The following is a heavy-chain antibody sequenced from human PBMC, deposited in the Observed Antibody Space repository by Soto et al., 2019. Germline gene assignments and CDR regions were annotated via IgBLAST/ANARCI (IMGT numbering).Heavy chain of an antibody. CDR1: GFSFRTYW. J-gene: IGHJ6*04. Sequence: EVQLVESGGGLVQPGGSLRHSCAASGFSFRTYWMQWARQAPGKGLEWVSRINNDGSSTDYADSVKGRFTISRDNAKDTLYLQMNSLRAEDTATYYCAMGTMDVWGTGTTVTVSS. CDR3: AMGTMDV. D-gene: IGHD7-27*01. V-gene: IGHV3-74*01. CDR2: INNDGSST.